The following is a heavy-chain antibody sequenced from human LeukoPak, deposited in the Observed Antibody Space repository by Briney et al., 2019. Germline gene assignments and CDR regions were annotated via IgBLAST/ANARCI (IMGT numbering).Heavy chain of an antibody. CDR2: INHSGST. CDR1: GGSFSGYY. CDR3: ANRNRIAMVRGGKDYYMDV. V-gene: IGHV4-34*01. D-gene: IGHD3-10*01. Sequence: SETLSLTCAVYGGSFSGYYWSWVRQPPGKGLEWIGEINHSGSTNYNPSLKSRVTISVDTSKNQFSLKLSSVTAADTAVYYCANRNRIAMVRGGKDYYMDVWGKGTTVTVSS. J-gene: IGHJ6*03.